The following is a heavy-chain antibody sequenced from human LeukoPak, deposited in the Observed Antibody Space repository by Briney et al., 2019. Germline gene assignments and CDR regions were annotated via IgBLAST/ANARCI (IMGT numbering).Heavy chain of an antibody. CDR1: GGSISSYY. D-gene: IGHD3-10*01. CDR2: IYTSGST. V-gene: IGHV4-4*07. CDR3: ARDGYYYGSGSYYNGGFDY. J-gene: IGHJ4*02. Sequence: SETLSLTCTVSGGSISSYYWSWIRQPAGKGLEWIGRIYTSGSTNYNPSLKSRVTMSVDTSKNQFSLKLSSVTVADTAVYYCARDGYYYGSGSYYNGGFDYWGQGTLVTVSS.